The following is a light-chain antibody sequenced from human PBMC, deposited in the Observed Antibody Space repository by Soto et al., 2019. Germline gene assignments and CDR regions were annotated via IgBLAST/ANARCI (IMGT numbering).Light chain of an antibody. CDR3: ISYTTSSPYV. CDR2: EVS. Sequence: QSVLTQPASVSGSPGQSITISCTGTSSDVGAYNYVSWYQQHPGKAPKFIIYEVSNRPSGVSNRFSGSKSGNTASLTISGLQAEDEADYYCISYTTSSPYVFGRGTKVTVL. J-gene: IGLJ1*01. CDR1: SSDVGAYNY. V-gene: IGLV2-14*01.